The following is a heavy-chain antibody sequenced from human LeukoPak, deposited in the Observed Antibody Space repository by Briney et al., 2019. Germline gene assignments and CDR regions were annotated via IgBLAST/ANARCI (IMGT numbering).Heavy chain of an antibody. Sequence: ASVRVSCKASGYTFTGYYMHWVRQAPGQGLEWMGWINPNSGGTNYAQKYQGRVTMTSDTSISTAYMELSRLTSDDTAVYHCATIGKWGQGTTVTVTS. CDR1: GYTFTGYY. CDR2: INPNSGGT. V-gene: IGHV1-2*02. CDR3: ATIGK. D-gene: IGHD1-26*01. J-gene: IGHJ6*02.